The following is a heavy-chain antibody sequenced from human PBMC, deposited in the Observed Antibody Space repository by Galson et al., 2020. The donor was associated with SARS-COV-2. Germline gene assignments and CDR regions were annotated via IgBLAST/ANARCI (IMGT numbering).Heavy chain of an antibody. Sequence: GESLKISCAASGFTFSDYYMSWIRQAPGKGLEWVSYISSSGSTIYYADSVKGRFTISRDNAKNSLYLQMNSLRAGDTAVYYCARDLIQVGRGVTNYYYYGMDVWGQGTTVTVSS. J-gene: IGHJ6*02. V-gene: IGHV3-11*01. D-gene: IGHD3-10*01. CDR3: ARDLIQVGRGVTNYYYYGMDV. CDR2: ISSSGSTI. CDR1: GFTFSDYY.